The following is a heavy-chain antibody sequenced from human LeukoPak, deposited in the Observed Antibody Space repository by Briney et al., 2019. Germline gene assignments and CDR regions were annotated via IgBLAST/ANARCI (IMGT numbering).Heavy chain of an antibody. J-gene: IGHJ4*02. CDR1: GFTSSRNG. D-gene: IGHD3-10*01. V-gene: IGHV3-23*01. CDR2: ISGSGGST. Sequence: PGGSLRLSCAASGFTSSRNGMTWVRQAPGKGLEWVSAISGSGGSTYYADSVKGRFTISRDNSKNTLYLQMNSLRAEDTAVYYCAKDRRAGSYDYWGQGTLVTVSS. CDR3: AKDRRAGSYDY.